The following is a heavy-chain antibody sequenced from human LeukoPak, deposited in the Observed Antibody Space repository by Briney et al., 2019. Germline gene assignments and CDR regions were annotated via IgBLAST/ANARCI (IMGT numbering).Heavy chain of an antibody. J-gene: IGHJ4*02. Sequence: ASETLSLTCTVSGGSISSSSYYWGWIRQPPGKGLEWIGSIYYSVSTYDNPSLKSRVTISVDTSKNQFSLKLSSVTAADTAVYYCARLNLTWLQEAREVDYWGQGTLVTVSS. CDR3: ARLNLTWLQEAREVDY. V-gene: IGHV4-39*01. CDR1: GGSISSSSYY. D-gene: IGHD5-18*01. CDR2: IYYSVST.